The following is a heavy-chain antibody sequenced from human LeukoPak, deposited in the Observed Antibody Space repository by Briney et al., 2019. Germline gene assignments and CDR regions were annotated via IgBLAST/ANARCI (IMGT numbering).Heavy chain of an antibody. CDR2: INPHSGGT. Sequence: ASVKDSCKASGYTFTDYHLYWVRQAPGQGLEWMGRINPHSGGTDSAQKFQGRLTMTRDTSISTAYLELSGLKSDDTAVYYCARDLRELLGYWGQGTLVTVSS. CDR3: ARDLRELLGY. J-gene: IGHJ4*02. D-gene: IGHD1-26*01. CDR1: GYTFTDYH. V-gene: IGHV1-2*06.